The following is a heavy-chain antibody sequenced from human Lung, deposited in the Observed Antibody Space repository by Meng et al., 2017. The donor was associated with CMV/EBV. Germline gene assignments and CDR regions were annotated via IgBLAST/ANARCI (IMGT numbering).Heavy chain of an antibody. D-gene: IGHD3-3*01. Sequence: GGSLRLXCEASGFTFSSYPMNWVRRAPGKGLEWVSTISPSGGTTYYADSVKGRFTVSRDNSKNTLYLEMTSLRAEDTAIYYCAKAPSRFLKLLIQGRGWGQGTXVTVSS. J-gene: IGHJ4*02. CDR3: AKAPSRFLKLLIQGRG. CDR1: GFTFSSYP. CDR2: ISPSGGTT. V-gene: IGHV3-23*01.